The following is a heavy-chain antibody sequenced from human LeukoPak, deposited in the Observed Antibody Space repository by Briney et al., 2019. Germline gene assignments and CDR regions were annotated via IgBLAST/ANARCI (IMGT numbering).Heavy chain of an antibody. CDR2: IYYSGST. V-gene: IGHV4-39*01. D-gene: IGHD2-2*01. Sequence: SETLSLTCTVSGGSISSSSYYWGWIRQPPGKGLEWIGSIYYSGSTYYNPSLKSRVTISVDTSKNQFSLKLSSVTAADTAVYYCARHGRYCSSTSCPEGALDYWGQGTLVTVSS. CDR3: ARHGRYCSSTSCPEGALDY. CDR1: GGSISSSSYY. J-gene: IGHJ4*02.